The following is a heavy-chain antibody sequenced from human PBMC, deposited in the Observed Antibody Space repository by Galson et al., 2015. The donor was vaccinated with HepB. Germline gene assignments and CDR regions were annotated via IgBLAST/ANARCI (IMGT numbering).Heavy chain of an antibody. J-gene: IGHJ4*02. CDR1: GFTFSSYA. CDR2: ISYDGSNK. Sequence: SLRLSCAASGFTFSSYAMYWVRQTPGKGLEWVTLISYDGSNKYYADSVKGRFTISRDNSKNTLYLQMDSLRAEDTAVYYCARRDDYGGYWGQGTLVTVSS. V-gene: IGHV3-30-3*01. CDR3: ARRDDYGGY. D-gene: IGHD5-24*01.